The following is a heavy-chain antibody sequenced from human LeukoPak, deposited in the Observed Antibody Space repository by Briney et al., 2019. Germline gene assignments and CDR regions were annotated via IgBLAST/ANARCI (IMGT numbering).Heavy chain of an antibody. Sequence: PGGSLRLSCAASGFTFSSYGMHWVRQAPGKGLEWVAVISYDGSNKYYADSVKGRFTISRDNSKSTLYLQMNSLRAEDTAVYYCAKGEYYYDSSGPFGYWGQGTLVTVSS. D-gene: IGHD3-22*01. CDR2: ISYDGSNK. CDR1: GFTFSSYG. V-gene: IGHV3-30*18. CDR3: AKGEYYYDSSGPFGY. J-gene: IGHJ4*02.